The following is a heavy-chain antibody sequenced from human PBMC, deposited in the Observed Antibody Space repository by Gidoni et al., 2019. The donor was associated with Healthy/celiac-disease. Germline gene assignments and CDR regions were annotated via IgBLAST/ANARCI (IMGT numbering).Heavy chain of an antibody. CDR3: ARDRIAAAGPRGYFDY. Sequence: QLQLQESGPGLVKPSETLSLTCTVSGGSISSSSYYWGWIRQPPGKGLEWIGSIYYSGSTYYNPSLKSRVTISVDTSKNQFSLKLSSVTAADTAVYYCARDRIAAAGPRGYFDYWGQGTLVTVSS. V-gene: IGHV4-39*07. J-gene: IGHJ4*02. CDR2: IYYSGST. D-gene: IGHD6-13*01. CDR1: GGSISSSSYY.